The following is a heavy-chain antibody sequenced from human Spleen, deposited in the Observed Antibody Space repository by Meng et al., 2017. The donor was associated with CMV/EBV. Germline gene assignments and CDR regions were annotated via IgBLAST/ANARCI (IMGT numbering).Heavy chain of an antibody. V-gene: IGHV1-69*01. D-gene: IGHD2-21*01. CDR2: INPIFGTA. J-gene: IGHJ4*02. CDR3: ASRSQLLGFDL. Sequence: SCNASGGTLRSDTLSWVRQAPGHGLEWMGGINPIFGTATYAQKFQGRVTIISDESTSTAYMNLRSLKSEDTAVYYCASRSQLLGFDLWGQGTLVTVSS. CDR1: GGTLRSDT.